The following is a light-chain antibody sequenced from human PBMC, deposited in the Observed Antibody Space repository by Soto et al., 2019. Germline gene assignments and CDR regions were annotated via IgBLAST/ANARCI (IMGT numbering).Light chain of an antibody. CDR3: QQYYSYPIT. J-gene: IGKJ5*01. Sequence: AIRMTKSQSSFSASTGDRVTITCRVSQGISSYLAWYQQKPGKAPKLLIYAASTLQSGVPSRFSGSGSGTDFTLTISCLQSEDFATYYCQQYYSYPITFGQGTRLEIK. V-gene: IGKV1-8*01. CDR1: QGISSY. CDR2: AAS.